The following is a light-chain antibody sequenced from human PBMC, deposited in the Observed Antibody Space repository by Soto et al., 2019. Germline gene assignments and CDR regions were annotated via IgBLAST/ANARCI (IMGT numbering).Light chain of an antibody. CDR1: QCVSSSY. Sequence: EIVLTQSPGTLSLSPGERATLSCRASQCVSSSYLAWYQQKPGRAPRLLIYGASSRATGIPDRFSGSGSGTDFTLTISRLEPEDFAVYYCQQYGSSPPYTFGQGTKLEIK. CDR3: QQYGSSPPYT. V-gene: IGKV3-20*01. CDR2: GAS. J-gene: IGKJ2*01.